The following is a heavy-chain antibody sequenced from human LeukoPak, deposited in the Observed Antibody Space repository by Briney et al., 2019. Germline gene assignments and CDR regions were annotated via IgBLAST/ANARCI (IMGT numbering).Heavy chain of an antibody. D-gene: IGHD5-12*01. J-gene: IGHJ4*02. CDR1: GFTFSKYW. CDR2: IKTDGSQK. CDR3: VRGLLEWLRLETYYFDY. Sequence: QPGGSLRLSCEASGFTFSKYWMTWVRQAPGKGLEWVANIKTDGSQKYYVDSVKGRFSISRDNAQNSLYLQMDSLRADDTATYFCVRGLLEWLRLETYYFDYWGQGTLVTVSS. V-gene: IGHV3-7*01.